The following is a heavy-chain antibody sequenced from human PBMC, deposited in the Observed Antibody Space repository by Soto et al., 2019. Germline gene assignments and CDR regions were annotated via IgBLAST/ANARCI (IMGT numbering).Heavy chain of an antibody. CDR3: ASVFYDSSGPFPFDY. J-gene: IGHJ4*02. D-gene: IGHD3-22*01. CDR2: IYYSGST. Sequence: SETLSLTCTVSGGSISSYYWSWIRQPPGKGLEWIGYIYYSGSTNYNPSLKSRVTISVDTSKNQFSLKLSSVTAADTAVYYCASVFYDSSGPFPFDYWGQGTLVTVSS. CDR1: GGSISSYY. V-gene: IGHV4-59*08.